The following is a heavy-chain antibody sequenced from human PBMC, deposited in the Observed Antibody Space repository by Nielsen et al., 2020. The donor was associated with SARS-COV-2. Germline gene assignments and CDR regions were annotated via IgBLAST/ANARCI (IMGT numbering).Heavy chain of an antibody. CDR2: IYYSGST. D-gene: IGHD3-22*01. Sequence: SETLSLTCTVSGGSISSGGYYWSWIRQHPGKGLEWIGYIYYSGSTHYNPSLKSRVTISVDTSKNQFSLKLSSVTAADTAVYYCARATGITMIVVVMGAFDIWGQGTMVTVSS. V-gene: IGHV4-31*03. J-gene: IGHJ3*02. CDR1: GGSISSGGYY. CDR3: ARATGITMIVVVMGAFDI.